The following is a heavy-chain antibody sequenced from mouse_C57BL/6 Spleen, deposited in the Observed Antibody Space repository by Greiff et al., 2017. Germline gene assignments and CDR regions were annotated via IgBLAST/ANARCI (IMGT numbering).Heavy chain of an antibody. Sequence: QVQLQQPGAELVRPGSSVKLSCKASGYTFTSYWMHWVKQRPIQGLEWIGNIDPSDSETHYNQKSKDKATLTVDKSSSTAYMQLSSLTSEDSAVYYCARIYYYGSSDGNYAMDYWGQGTSVTVSS. CDR1: GYTFTSYW. CDR3: ARIYYYGSSDGNYAMDY. CDR2: IDPSDSET. D-gene: IGHD1-1*01. J-gene: IGHJ4*01. V-gene: IGHV1-52*01.